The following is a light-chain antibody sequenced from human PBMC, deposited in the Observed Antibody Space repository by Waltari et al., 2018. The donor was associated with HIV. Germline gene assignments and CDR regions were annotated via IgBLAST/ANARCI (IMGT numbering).Light chain of an antibody. V-gene: IGKV3-11*01. Sequence: EIVLTQSPATLSLSPGERVTLSCRASQSVSSYLAWYPQKPGQAPRLLIYDASNRATGIPARCSGSGSGTDFTLTITILEPEDFAVYYFQQRSNWPPYTCGQGTKLEIK. J-gene: IGKJ2*01. CDR2: DAS. CDR3: QQRSNWPPYT. CDR1: QSVSSY.